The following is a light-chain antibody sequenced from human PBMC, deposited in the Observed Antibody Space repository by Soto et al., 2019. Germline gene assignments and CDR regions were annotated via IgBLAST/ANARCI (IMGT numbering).Light chain of an antibody. J-gene: IGLJ3*02. Sequence: QYVLTQPASVSGSPGQSITISCTGTSNDVGGFSFVSWYQQHPGKAPKLIIYEVSNRPSGVSNRFSGSKSGNTASLTISGLQAEDEADYYCNSYTSTSARVFGGGTKLTVL. CDR1: SNDVGGFSF. CDR3: NSYTSTSARV. CDR2: EVS. V-gene: IGLV2-14*01.